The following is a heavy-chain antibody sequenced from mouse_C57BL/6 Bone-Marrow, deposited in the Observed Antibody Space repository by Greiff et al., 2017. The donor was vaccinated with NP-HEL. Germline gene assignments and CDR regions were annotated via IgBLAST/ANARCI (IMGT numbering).Heavy chain of an antibody. D-gene: IGHD1-1*01. Sequence: VQLQQSGAELVRPGASVKLSCTASGFNIKDYYMHWVKQRPEQGLEWIGRIDPEDGDTEYAPKFQGKATMTADTSSNTAYLQLSSLTSEDTAVYYCTQDYYGSSSLFDVWGTGTTVTVSS. J-gene: IGHJ1*03. CDR1: GFNIKDYY. CDR3: TQDYYGSSSLFDV. V-gene: IGHV14-1*01. CDR2: IDPEDGDT.